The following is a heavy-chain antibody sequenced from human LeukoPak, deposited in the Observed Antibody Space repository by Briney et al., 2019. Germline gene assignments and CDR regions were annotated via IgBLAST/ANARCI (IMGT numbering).Heavy chain of an antibody. Sequence: SETLSLTCTVSGGSISSSSYYWGWIRQPPGKGLEWIGSIYYSGSTYYNPSLKSRVTISVDTSKNQFSLKLSSVTAADTAVYYCARDLWPGIAVASYGMDVWGQGTTVTVSS. V-gene: IGHV4-39*07. J-gene: IGHJ6*02. D-gene: IGHD6-19*01. CDR2: IYYSGST. CDR1: GGSISSSSYY. CDR3: ARDLWPGIAVASYGMDV.